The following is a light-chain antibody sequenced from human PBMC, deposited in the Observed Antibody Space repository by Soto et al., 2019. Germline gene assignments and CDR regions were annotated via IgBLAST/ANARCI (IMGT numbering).Light chain of an antibody. CDR3: QSYGNTNLV. CDR2: DDN. J-gene: IGLJ2*01. CDR1: SGSIASNF. Sequence: NFMLTQPHSVSESPGKTVTISCTRSSGSIASNFVQWYQQRPGSSPTTVIYDDNQRPSGVPDRFSGSIDSSSNSASLTISGLKTEDGADYYCQSYGNTNLVFGGGTKVTVL. V-gene: IGLV6-57*01.